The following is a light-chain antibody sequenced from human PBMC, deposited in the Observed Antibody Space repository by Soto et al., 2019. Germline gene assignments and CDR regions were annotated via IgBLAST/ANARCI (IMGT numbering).Light chain of an antibody. CDR2: DAT. J-gene: IGLJ2*01. CDR3: CSYADSYTLV. V-gene: IGLV2-11*01. CDR1: SSNVGGYNY. Sequence: QSVLTQPRSVSASPGQSVTISCTGTSSNVGGYNYVSWYQQNPGKAPKLMIYDATKRPSGVPDRFSGSKSGNAASLTISGLQAEDEADYYCCSYADSYTLVFGGGTKVT.